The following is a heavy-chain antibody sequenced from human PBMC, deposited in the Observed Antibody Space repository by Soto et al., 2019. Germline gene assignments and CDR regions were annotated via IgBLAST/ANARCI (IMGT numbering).Heavy chain of an antibody. V-gene: IGHV1-46*01. J-gene: IGHJ4*02. Sequence: ASVKVSCKASGYTFTSYYMHWVRQAPGQGLEWMGIINPSGGSTSYAQKFQGRVTMTRDTSTSTVYMELGSLRSEDTAVYYCARDLGYDILTGTFDYWGQGTLVTVSS. CDR3: ARDLGYDILTGTFDY. CDR2: INPSGGST. CDR1: GYTFTSYY. D-gene: IGHD3-9*01.